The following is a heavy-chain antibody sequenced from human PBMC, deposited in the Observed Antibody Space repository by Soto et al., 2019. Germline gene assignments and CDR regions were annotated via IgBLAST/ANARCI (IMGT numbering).Heavy chain of an antibody. V-gene: IGHV3-30*18. CDR1: GFSFSSYG. D-gene: IGHD3-10*01. J-gene: IGHJ6*02. Sequence: QVQLVESGGGVVQPGRSLRLSCAASGFSFSSYGMHWVRQAPGKGLEWVAVMSYDGSNEYYADSVKGRFTISRDNSKNTLYLQMNSLRAEDTAVYYCAKALYYYGSGTYGDARDVWGQGTTVTVSS. CDR2: MSYDGSNE. CDR3: AKALYYYGSGTYGDARDV.